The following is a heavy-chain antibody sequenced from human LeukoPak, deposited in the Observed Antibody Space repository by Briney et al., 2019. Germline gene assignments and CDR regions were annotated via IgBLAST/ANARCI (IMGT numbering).Heavy chain of an antibody. V-gene: IGHV3-9*01. Sequence: GGSLRLSCAASGFTFDDYSMHWVRQAPGKGLEWGSGISWTSGSIGYADSVKGRFTISRDNAKNSLYLQMNSLRAEDTAVYYCARDRLADTIFGVVYYYYYMDVWGKGTTVTVSS. CDR1: GFTFDDYS. J-gene: IGHJ6*03. CDR2: ISWTSGSI. D-gene: IGHD3-3*01. CDR3: ARDRLADTIFGVVYYYYYMDV.